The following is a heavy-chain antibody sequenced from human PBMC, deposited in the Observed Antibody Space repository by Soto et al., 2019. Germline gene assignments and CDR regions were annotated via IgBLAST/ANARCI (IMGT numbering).Heavy chain of an antibody. Sequence: EVQLLESGGGLVQPGGSLRLSCAVSGFTFSSYTMSWVRQAPGKGLEWVSVISGSGDTAFYADSVKGRFTISRDRSKNTLYLQMNSLRVEDTAMYYCAKGPYYDFWRGYYDYWGQGTLVTVSS. CDR2: ISGSGDTA. CDR1: GFTFSSYT. CDR3: AKGPYYDFWRGYYDY. D-gene: IGHD3-3*01. V-gene: IGHV3-23*01. J-gene: IGHJ4*02.